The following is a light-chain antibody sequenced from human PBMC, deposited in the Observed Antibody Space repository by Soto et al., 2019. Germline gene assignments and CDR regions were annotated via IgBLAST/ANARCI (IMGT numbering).Light chain of an antibody. CDR1: QSVSSY. Sequence: EIVMTQSPATLSVSPGERATLSCRASQSVSSYLAWYQQKPGQAPRLLNYDASSRATGIPDRFSGSGSGTDFTLTISRLEPEDFAVYYCQQYGNSPRTFGEGTKVDIK. CDR3: QQYGNSPRT. J-gene: IGKJ1*01. CDR2: DAS. V-gene: IGKV3-20*01.